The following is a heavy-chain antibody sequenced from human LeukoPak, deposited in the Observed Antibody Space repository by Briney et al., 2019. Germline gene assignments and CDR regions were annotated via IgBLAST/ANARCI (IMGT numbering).Heavy chain of an antibody. Sequence: SETLSLTCTASGGSISSYYWSWIRQPPGKGLEWIGYIYYSGSTNYNPSLKSRVTISVDTSKNQFSLKLSSVTAADTAVYYCASIKYYYDSSGYRGRFDYWGQGTLVTVSS. V-gene: IGHV4-59*01. CDR2: IYYSGST. CDR1: GGSISSYY. CDR3: ASIKYYYDSSGYRGRFDY. J-gene: IGHJ4*02. D-gene: IGHD3-22*01.